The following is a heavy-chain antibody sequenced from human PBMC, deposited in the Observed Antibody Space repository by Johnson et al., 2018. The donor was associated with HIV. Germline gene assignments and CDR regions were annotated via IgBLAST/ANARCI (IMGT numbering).Heavy chain of an antibody. CDR3: ARGIAVSNWVDI. J-gene: IGHJ3*02. D-gene: IGHD6-19*01. V-gene: IGHV3-30*04. CDR1: GFTFSSYA. Sequence: QVQLVESGGGVVQPGRSLRLSCAASGFTFSSYAMHWVRQAPGKGLEWVVVISYDGSNKYYPDSVKGRFTISRDNSKNTLYLQMNSLRAEDTAVYYCARGIAVSNWVDIWGQGTMVTVSS. CDR2: ISYDGSNK.